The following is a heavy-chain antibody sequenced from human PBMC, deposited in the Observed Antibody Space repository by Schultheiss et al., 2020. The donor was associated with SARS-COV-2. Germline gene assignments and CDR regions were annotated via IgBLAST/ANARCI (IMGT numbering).Heavy chain of an antibody. Sequence: SETLSLTCAVYGGSFSGYYWSWIRQPPGKGLEWIGEINHSGSTNYNPSLKSLVTISVDTSKNQLSLKLSSVSAADTAVYYCARGPGYGDPNWFDPWGQGTLVTVSS. CDR1: GGSFSGYY. D-gene: IGHD4-17*01. J-gene: IGHJ5*02. V-gene: IGHV4-34*09. CDR3: ARGPGYGDPNWFDP. CDR2: INHSGST.